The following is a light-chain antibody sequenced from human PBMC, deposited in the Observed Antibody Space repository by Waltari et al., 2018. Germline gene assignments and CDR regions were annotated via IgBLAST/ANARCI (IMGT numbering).Light chain of an antibody. CDR2: QDS. CDR3: QAWDSSTDVV. CDR1: NLEDKY. Sequence: YELTQPPSVSVSPGQTASIPCSGDNLEDKYVCWYQQKAGQSPVLVIHQDSRRPSGIPERFSGSSSGNTATLTISGTQAMDEADYYCQAWDSSTDVVFGGGTRLTVL. J-gene: IGLJ2*01. V-gene: IGLV3-1*01.